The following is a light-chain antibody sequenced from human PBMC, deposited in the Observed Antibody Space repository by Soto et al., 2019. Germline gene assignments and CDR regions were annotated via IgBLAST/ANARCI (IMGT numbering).Light chain of an antibody. CDR3: SSYTSSSTLV. J-gene: IGLJ1*01. Sequence: LAQPASVSGSPGQSITIPCTGTTSDIGAYDYVSWYQQHPGKVPKLIIFEVTKRPSGFSSRFSGSKSGNTASLTISGLQAEDEADYYCSSYTSSSTLVFGTGTKVTVL. V-gene: IGLV2-14*01. CDR2: EVT. CDR1: TSDIGAYDY.